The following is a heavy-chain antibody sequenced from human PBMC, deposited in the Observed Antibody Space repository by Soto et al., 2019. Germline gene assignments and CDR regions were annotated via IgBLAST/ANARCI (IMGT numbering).Heavy chain of an antibody. CDR2: IDPSDSQT. J-gene: IGHJ4*02. CDR1: GYSFAGYW. V-gene: IGHV5-10-1*01. D-gene: IGHD3-22*01. CDR3: ARQIYDSDTGPNFQYYFDS. Sequence: GESLKISCKGPGYSFAGYWITWVRQKPGKGLEWMGRIDPSDSQTYYSPSFRGHVTISVTKSITTVFLQWSSLRASDTAMYYCARQIYDSDTGPNFQYYFDSWGQGTPVTVSS.